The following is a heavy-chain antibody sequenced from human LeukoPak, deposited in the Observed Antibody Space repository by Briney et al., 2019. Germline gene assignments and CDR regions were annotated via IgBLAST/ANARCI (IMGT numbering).Heavy chain of an antibody. CDR1: GGTFSSYA. D-gene: IGHD3-10*01. CDR2: IIPIFGTA. V-gene: IGHV1-69*06. CDR3: AREWNYYGSGSYDP. J-gene: IGHJ5*02. Sequence: GASVKVSCKASGGTFSSYAISWVRQAPGQGLEWMGGIIPIFGTANYAQKFQGRVTITADKSTSTAYVELSSLRSEDTAVYYCAREWNYYGSGSYDPWGQGTLVTVSS.